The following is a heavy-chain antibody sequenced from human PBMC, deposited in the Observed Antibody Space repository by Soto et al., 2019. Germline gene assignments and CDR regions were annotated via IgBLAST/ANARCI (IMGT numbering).Heavy chain of an antibody. Sequence: QVQLQESGPGLVKPSETLSLTCTVSGGSISGYYWTWIRQPQGKGLEWIGYIYYFGSTNYNPSLKSRVTISVDTSKNQFSPQLTSVTAADTAVYYCARDLLHGSSDYGTDVWGQGTTVTVSS. CDR1: GGSISGYY. V-gene: IGHV4-59*01. CDR3: ARDLLHGSSDYGTDV. J-gene: IGHJ6*02. D-gene: IGHD1-26*01. CDR2: IYYFGST.